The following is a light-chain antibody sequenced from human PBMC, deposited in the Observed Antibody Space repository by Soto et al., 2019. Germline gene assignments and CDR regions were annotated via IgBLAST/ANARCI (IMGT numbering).Light chain of an antibody. CDR1: QSVSSD. CDR2: DAS. Sequence: EIVLTQSPATLSLSPGERATLSCRASQSVSSDLAWYQQKPGQAPRLLIYDASSRATAIPARFSGSGSGTDFTLTISSLEPEDFAVYYCQQRLNWPLTFGGGTNVEI. J-gene: IGKJ4*01. CDR3: QQRLNWPLT. V-gene: IGKV3-11*01.